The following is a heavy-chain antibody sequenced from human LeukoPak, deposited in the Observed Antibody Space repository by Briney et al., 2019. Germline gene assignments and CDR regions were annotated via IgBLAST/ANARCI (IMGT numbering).Heavy chain of an antibody. V-gene: IGHV4-34*01. CDR1: GGSFSGYY. CDR3: ARGRAAMVNFDY. CDR2: INHSGRT. Sequence: SETLSLTCAVYGGSFSGYYWSWIRQAPGKGLEWSGEINHSGRTNYTPSLKSRVSISVDTSKNQFSLKLSSVTAADTAVYYCARGRAAMVNFDYWGQGTLVT. J-gene: IGHJ4*02. D-gene: IGHD5-18*01.